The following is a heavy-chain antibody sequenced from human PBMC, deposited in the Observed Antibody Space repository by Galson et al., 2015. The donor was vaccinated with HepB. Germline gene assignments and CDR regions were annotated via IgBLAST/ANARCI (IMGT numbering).Heavy chain of an antibody. Sequence: SVKVSCKASEYTFTGYYMHWVRQAPGQGLEWVGRIDPNSGATNYAQKFQGRVTVTRDTSISTTYMELSRLRSDDTAVYYCARNARGNWKYSYYGMDVWGQGTTVTISS. J-gene: IGHJ6*02. D-gene: IGHD1-20*01. CDR2: IDPNSGAT. CDR3: ARNARGNWKYSYYGMDV. CDR1: EYTFTGYY. V-gene: IGHV1-2*06.